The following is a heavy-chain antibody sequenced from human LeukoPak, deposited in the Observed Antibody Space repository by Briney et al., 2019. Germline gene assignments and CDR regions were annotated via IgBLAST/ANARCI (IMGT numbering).Heavy chain of an antibody. Sequence: GGSLRLSCAASGCTFANYAMTWVRLAPGRGLEWVSLINGGGGDTSYADSVKGRFTISRDNSKATLSLQMNSLRAEDTALYYCSEATGYNTGWPYSWGQGTLVTVSS. CDR1: GCTFANYA. CDR3: SEATGYNTGWPYS. D-gene: IGHD6-19*01. J-gene: IGHJ4*02. V-gene: IGHV3-23*01. CDR2: INGGGGDT.